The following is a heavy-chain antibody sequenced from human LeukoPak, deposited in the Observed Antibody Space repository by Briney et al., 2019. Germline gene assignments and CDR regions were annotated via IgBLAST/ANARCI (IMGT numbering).Heavy chain of an antibody. CDR1: GGTFSSYA. Sequence: ASVKVSCKASGGTFSSYAISWVRQAPGQGLEWMGRIIPILGIANYAQKFQGRVTITADKSTSTAYMELSSLRSEDTAVYYCARESFDCSSTSCYRGGFDPWGQGTLVTVSS. V-gene: IGHV1-69*04. D-gene: IGHD2-2*01. CDR2: IIPILGIA. J-gene: IGHJ5*02. CDR3: ARESFDCSSTSCYRGGFDP.